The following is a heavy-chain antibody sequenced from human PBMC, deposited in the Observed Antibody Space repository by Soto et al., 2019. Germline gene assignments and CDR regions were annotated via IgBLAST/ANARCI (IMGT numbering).Heavy chain of an antibody. CDR3: TRHPNGMDV. V-gene: IGHV3-73*02. J-gene: IGHJ6*02. Sequence: EVQLVESGGGLVQPGGSLKLSCAGSGFTFSGSAIHWVRQASGKGLEWVGRIRSQANSYATAYGASVKGRFTISRDDSKNTAHLQMNSLNTEYTAVYYCTRHPNGMDVWGQGTTVTVSS. CDR2: IRSQANSYAT. CDR1: GFTFSGSA.